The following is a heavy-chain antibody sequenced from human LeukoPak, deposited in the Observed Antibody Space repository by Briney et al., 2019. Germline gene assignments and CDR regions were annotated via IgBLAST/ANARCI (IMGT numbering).Heavy chain of an antibody. CDR1: GGSISRGSYF. J-gene: IGHJ4*02. V-gene: IGHV4-61*02. Sequence: PSETLSLTCTVSGGSISRGSYFWSWIRQPAGKGLEWIGRIYTSGSTNYNPSLKSRVTISVDTSKNQFSLKLSSVTAADTAVYYCARDLGDSIDYWGQGTLVTVSS. D-gene: IGHD4-17*01. CDR3: ARDLGDSIDY. CDR2: IYTSGST.